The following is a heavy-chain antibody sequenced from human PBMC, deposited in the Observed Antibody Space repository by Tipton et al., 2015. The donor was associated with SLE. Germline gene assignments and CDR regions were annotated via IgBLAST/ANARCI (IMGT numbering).Heavy chain of an antibody. CDR1: GYSIISGYY. V-gene: IGHV4-38-2*01. CDR2: IYHSGST. CDR3: ARGFQC. J-gene: IGHJ4*02. Sequence: LRLSCAVSGYSIISGYYWGWIRQPPGKGLGWIGSIYHSGSTNYNPSLKSRVTISVDTSKNQFSLKLSSVTAADTAVYYCARGFQCWGQGTLVTVSS. D-gene: IGHD6-19*01.